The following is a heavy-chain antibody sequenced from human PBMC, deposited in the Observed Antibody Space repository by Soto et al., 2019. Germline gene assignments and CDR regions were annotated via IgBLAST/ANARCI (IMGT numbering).Heavy chain of an antibody. CDR1: GFIFSSYG. CDR2: ISSDGSIQ. D-gene: IGHD1-26*01. CDR3: AKAGGRRWTPFDP. V-gene: IGHV3-30*18. Sequence: GGSLRLSCAASGFIFSSYGLHWVRQAPGMGLEWVAVISSDGSIQYYADSVQGRFTVSRDNSKNTLYLQMNSLRTEDTAVYYCAKAGGRRWTPFDPWGQGTLVTVSS. J-gene: IGHJ5*02.